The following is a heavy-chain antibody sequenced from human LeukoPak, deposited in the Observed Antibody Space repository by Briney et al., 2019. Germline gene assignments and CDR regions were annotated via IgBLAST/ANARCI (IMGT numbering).Heavy chain of an antibody. J-gene: IGHJ4*02. V-gene: IGHV3-74*01. CDR3: ARAQVGTPTDC. D-gene: IGHD1-26*01. Sequence: QPGGSLRLSCAASGFTFNGFWMSWVRQAPGRGLVWVARFTSDGNSMTYADFVKGRFTVSRDIAKNTLYLQMNSLRAEDTAVYYCARAQVGTPTDCWGQGTLVTVSS. CDR1: GFTFNGFW. CDR2: FTSDGNSM.